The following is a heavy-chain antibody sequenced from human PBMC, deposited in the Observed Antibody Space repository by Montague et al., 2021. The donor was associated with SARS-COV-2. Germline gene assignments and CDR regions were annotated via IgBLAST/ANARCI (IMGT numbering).Heavy chain of an antibody. CDR2: TYYRSKWYN. J-gene: IGHJ4*02. D-gene: IGHD1-26*01. V-gene: IGHV6-1*01. Sequence: SAISGDSVSRNRAAWNWIRQSPSRGLEWLGRTYYRSKWYNGYAVSVKSRITINPDTSKNQISLQLNSVTPEDTAVYYCARASASSDYWGQGTLVTVSS. CDR3: ARASASSDY. CDR1: GDSVSRNRAA.